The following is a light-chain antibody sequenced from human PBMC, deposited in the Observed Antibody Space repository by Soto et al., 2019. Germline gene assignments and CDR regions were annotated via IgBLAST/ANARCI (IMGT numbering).Light chain of an antibody. V-gene: IGKV3-15*01. CDR2: DAS. J-gene: IGKJ3*01. CDR3: QQYDSWPFT. CDR1: QSVSGS. Sequence: EIVMTQSPATLSVSPGKQATLSCRASQSVSGSLAWYRQRPGQAPSLLIYDASARASGTPARFSGSGSGTEFTLTISSQQSDDSAIYFCQQYDSWPFTFGQGTKVDIK.